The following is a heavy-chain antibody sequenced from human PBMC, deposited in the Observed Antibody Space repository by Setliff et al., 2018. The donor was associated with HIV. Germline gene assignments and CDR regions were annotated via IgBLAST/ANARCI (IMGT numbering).Heavy chain of an antibody. CDR1: GGTFSSYT. D-gene: IGHD4-4*01. CDR2: IIPIFGTT. V-gene: IGHV1-69*13. Sequence: GASVKVSCKASGGTFSSYTISWVRQAPGQGLEWMGGIIPIFGTTNYAQKFQGRVTITADESTSTAYMELSSLRSEDTAVYYCAVSMTTYPVSRAFDIWGQGTMVTVSS. J-gene: IGHJ3*02. CDR3: AVSMTTYPVSRAFDI.